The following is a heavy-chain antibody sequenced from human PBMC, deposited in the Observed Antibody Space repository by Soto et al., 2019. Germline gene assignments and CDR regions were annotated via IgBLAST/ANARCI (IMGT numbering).Heavy chain of an antibody. D-gene: IGHD2-15*01. J-gene: IGHJ5*02. Sequence: QVQLQESGPGLVKPSDTLSLTCVVSGFSISTDYWWGWIRQPPGKGLEWIGYIYYSGTTYYNPSLKSRVTMSVDTSRSQFSLQLTAVTAVGTAVYYCARKPAAKGWFDPWGQGTLVTVSA. V-gene: IGHV4-28*01. CDR3: ARKPAAKGWFDP. CDR2: IYYSGTT. CDR1: GFSISTDYW.